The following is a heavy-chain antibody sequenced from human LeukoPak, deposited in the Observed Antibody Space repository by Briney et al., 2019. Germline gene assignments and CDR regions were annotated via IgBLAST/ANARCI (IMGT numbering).Heavy chain of an antibody. CDR2: MNPNSGNT. CDR3: ARGPSSEIRYFDWLTTPGGMDV. Sequence: ASVKVSCKASGGTFSSYAISWVRQATGQGLEWMGWMNPNSGNTGYAQKFQGRVTMTRNTSISTAYMELSSLRSEDTAVYYCARGPSSEIRYFDWLTTPGGMDVWGQGTTVTVSS. V-gene: IGHV1-8*02. J-gene: IGHJ6*02. CDR1: GGTFSSYA. D-gene: IGHD3-9*01.